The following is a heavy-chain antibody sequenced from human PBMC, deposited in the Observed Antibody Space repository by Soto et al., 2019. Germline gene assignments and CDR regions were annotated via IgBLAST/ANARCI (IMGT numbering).Heavy chain of an antibody. CDR2: IYYSGST. CDR3: ARELYDSSGYLDY. J-gene: IGHJ4*02. CDR1: GGSISSVGYY. Sequence: SETLSLTCTVSGGSISSVGYYWSWIRQHPGKGLEWIGYIYYSGSTYYNPSLKSRVTISVDTSKNQYSLKLSSVTAADTAVYYCARELYDSSGYLDYWGQGTLVTVSS. D-gene: IGHD3-22*01. V-gene: IGHV4-31*03.